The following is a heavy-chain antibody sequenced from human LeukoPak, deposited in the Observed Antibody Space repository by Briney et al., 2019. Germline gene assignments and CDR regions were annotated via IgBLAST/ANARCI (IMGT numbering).Heavy chain of an antibody. CDR3: ASRRTVTTPGAFDI. CDR2: IIPIFGTA. Sequence: AASAKVSCKASGGTFSSYAISWVRQAPGQGLEWMGGIIPIFGTANYAQKFQGRVTITADESTSTAYMELSSLRSEDTAVYYCASRRTVTTPGAFDIWGQGTMVTVSS. D-gene: IGHD4-17*01. J-gene: IGHJ3*02. CDR1: GGTFSSYA. V-gene: IGHV1-69*13.